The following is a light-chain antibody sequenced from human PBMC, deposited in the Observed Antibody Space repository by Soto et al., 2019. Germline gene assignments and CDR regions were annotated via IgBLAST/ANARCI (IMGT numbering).Light chain of an antibody. J-gene: IGLJ1*01. CDR3: GSYTGSSTPYV. V-gene: IGLV2-14*03. CDR2: DVT. Sequence: QSVLTQPASVSGSPGQSITISCTGTNSDVGGYNYVSWYQHHPGKAPKLLIYDVTNRPSGVSNRFSASKSGNTASLTISGLQAEDEADYYCGSYTGSSTPYVFGTGTKLTVL. CDR1: NSDVGGYNY.